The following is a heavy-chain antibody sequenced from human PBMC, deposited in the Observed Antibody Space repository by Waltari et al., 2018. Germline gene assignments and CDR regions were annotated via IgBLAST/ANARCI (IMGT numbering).Heavy chain of an antibody. CDR1: GFTFDDYA. D-gene: IGHD6-19*01. CDR2: ISWNSGSI. Sequence: EVQLVESGGGLVQPGRSLRLSCAASGFTFDDYAMHWVRQAPGKGLEWVSGISWNSGSIGYADSVKGRFTISRDNAKNSLYLQMNSLRAEDTALYYCARSLLLKDTVAGTGGFDYWGQGTLVTVSS. J-gene: IGHJ4*02. V-gene: IGHV3-9*01. CDR3: ARSLLLKDTVAGTGGFDY.